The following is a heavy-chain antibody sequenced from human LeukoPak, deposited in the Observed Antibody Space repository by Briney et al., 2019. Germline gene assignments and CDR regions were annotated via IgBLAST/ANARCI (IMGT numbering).Heavy chain of an antibody. CDR3: VTVQFARTMSFDY. CDR1: GFTFTNAW. Sequence: GGSLRLSCAASGFTFTNAWMSWVRRAPGKGLEWVGRIKSNSDGGTTDYAAPVKGRFTVSRDDSKHTLVLQMNSLKTEDTALYYCVTVQFARTMSFDYWGQGALVTVSS. D-gene: IGHD3-10*01. J-gene: IGHJ4*02. CDR2: IKSNSDGGTT. V-gene: IGHV3-15*01.